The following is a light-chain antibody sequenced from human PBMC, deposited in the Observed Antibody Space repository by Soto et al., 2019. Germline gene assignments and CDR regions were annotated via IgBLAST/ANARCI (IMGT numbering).Light chain of an antibody. CDR3: QQYYWSPMYT. Sequence: VLTQSPGTLSLSPGERATLSCRASQSVRSSYLAWYQQKPGQAPRLLIYGGSNRATGIPDRFSGSGSGTDFTLTISRLEPEDSAVYFCQQYYWSPMYTFGQGTKLEIK. CDR2: GGS. V-gene: IGKV3-20*01. CDR1: QSVRSSY. J-gene: IGKJ2*01.